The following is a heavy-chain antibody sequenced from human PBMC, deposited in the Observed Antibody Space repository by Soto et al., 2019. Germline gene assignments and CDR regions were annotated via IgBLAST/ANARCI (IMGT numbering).Heavy chain of an antibody. Sequence: SETLSLTCAVYGGSFSGYYWSWIRQPQGKGLEWIGEINHSGSTNYNPSLKSRVTISVDTSKNQFSLKLSSVTAADTAVYYCARGPTYHILTGGYWFDPWGQGTLVTVS. CDR3: ARGPTYHILTGGYWFDP. CDR1: GGSFSGYY. V-gene: IGHV4-34*01. CDR2: INHSGST. D-gene: IGHD3-9*01. J-gene: IGHJ5*02.